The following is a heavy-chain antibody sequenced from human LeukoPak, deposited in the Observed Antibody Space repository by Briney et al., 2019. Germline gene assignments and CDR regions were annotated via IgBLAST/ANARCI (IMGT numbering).Heavy chain of an antibody. CDR3: AKDRIDSYRAVGYDAFDI. V-gene: IGHV3-74*01. CDR2: INSDGSTT. D-gene: IGHD5-18*01. CDR1: GFTFSSYW. J-gene: IGHJ3*02. Sequence: PGGSLRLSCAASGFTFSSYWMHWVRQAPGKGLVWVSRINSDGSTTNYADSVKGRFTISRDNSKNTLYLQMNSLRAEDTAVYYCAKDRIDSYRAVGYDAFDIWGQGTMVTVSS.